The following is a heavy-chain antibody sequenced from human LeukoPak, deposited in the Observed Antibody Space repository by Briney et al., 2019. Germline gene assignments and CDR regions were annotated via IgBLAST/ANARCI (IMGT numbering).Heavy chain of an antibody. CDR1: GFTFSSSG. D-gene: IGHD2-15*01. Sequence: PGGSLRLSCAASGFTFSSSGMSWVRQAPGKGLEWVSTISASGDNTYYADSVRGRFTISRDNSKNTLYLQMNSLRAEDTAVYYCAKGFVVVVSATQSSWFDPWGQGTLVTVSA. V-gene: IGHV3-23*01. CDR2: ISASGDNT. J-gene: IGHJ5*02. CDR3: AKGFVVVVSATQSSWFDP.